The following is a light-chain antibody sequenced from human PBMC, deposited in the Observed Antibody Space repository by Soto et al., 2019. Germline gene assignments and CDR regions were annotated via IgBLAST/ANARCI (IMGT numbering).Light chain of an antibody. CDR3: SSYTSRSTWV. CDR1: SSDVGGYNY. Sequence: QSVLTQPASVSGSPGKSITISCTGTSSDVGGYNYVSWYQQLPGKAPKLMISEVNNRPSGVSSRFSGSKSGNTASLTISGLQDEDEADYYCSSYTSRSTWVFGGGTQLTVL. J-gene: IGLJ3*02. CDR2: EVN. V-gene: IGLV2-14*01.